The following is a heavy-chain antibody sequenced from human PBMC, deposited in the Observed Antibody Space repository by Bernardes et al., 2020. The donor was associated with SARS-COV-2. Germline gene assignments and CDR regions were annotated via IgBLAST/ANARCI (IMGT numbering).Heavy chain of an antibody. V-gene: IGHV3-23*01. D-gene: IGHD2-2*02. Sequence: GGSLRLSCAASGFTFGSYAMSWVRQAPGKGLEWVSAISGSGDSTYYADSVKGRFTISRDNSKNTLYLQMSSLRAEGTAVYYCAKDSGLSLKYCGTTSCYIQHWGQGTLVTVSS. J-gene: IGHJ1*01. CDR2: ISGSGDST. CDR1: GFTFGSYA. CDR3: AKDSGLSLKYCGTTSCYIQH.